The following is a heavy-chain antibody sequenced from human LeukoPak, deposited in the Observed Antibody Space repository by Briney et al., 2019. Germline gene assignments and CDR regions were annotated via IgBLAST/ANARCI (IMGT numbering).Heavy chain of an antibody. D-gene: IGHD1-26*01. V-gene: IGHV4-39*01. CDR3: ARGLEWERPLGDY. CDR1: GGSISRTHSY. Sequence: SETLSPTCTVSGGSISRTHSYWGWIRQPPGKGLEWIGTVDYSGSTYYNPSLKSRVVISVDTSKNQFSLKLTSVTAADTAMYFCARGLEWERPLGDYWGQGTLVTVSS. CDR2: VDYSGST. J-gene: IGHJ4*02.